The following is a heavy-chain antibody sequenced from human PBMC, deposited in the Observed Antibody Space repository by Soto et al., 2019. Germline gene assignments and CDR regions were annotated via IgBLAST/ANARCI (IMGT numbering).Heavy chain of an antibody. V-gene: IGHV3-23*01. CDR1: GFTFSSYA. CDR2: ISGSDDST. D-gene: IGHD6-6*01. Sequence: EVQLLESGGGLVQPGESLRLSCAASGFTFSSYAMSWVRQAPGKGLEWVSVISGSDDSTYYADSVKGRFTISRDNSKNTLYLQMNSLRAEDTAVYYCAKRRSSSTCDYWGQGTLVTVSS. CDR3: AKRRSSSTCDY. J-gene: IGHJ4*02.